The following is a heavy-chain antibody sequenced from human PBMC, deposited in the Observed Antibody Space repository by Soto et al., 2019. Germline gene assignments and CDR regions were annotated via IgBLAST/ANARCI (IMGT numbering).Heavy chain of an antibody. V-gene: IGHV4-59*08. J-gene: IGHJ3*02. Sequence: SDTLSLTCTVSGGAISSYYRSWIRQPPGKGLEWIGYISYSGNTNYNPSLKSRVTISLDTSKKQFSLKLSSVTAAETAVYFCARHLVGYCSGGSCDDRVDAFDIWGQGTMVTVSS. CDR1: GGAISSYY. D-gene: IGHD2-15*01. CDR3: ARHLVGYCSGGSCDDRVDAFDI. CDR2: ISYSGNT.